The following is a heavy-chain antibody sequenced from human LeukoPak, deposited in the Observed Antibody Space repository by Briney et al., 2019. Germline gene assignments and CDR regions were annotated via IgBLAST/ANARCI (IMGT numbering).Heavy chain of an antibody. CDR1: GFTFSDYY. Sequence: PGGSLRLSCAASGFTFSDYYMSWIRQAPGKGLEWVSYISSSGSTIYYADSVKGRFTISRDNAKNSLYLQMNSLRAEDTAAYYCARDPSEGTYGMDVWGQGTTVTVSS. J-gene: IGHJ6*02. CDR2: ISSSGSTI. V-gene: IGHV3-11*01. CDR3: ARDPSEGTYGMDV. D-gene: IGHD1-7*01.